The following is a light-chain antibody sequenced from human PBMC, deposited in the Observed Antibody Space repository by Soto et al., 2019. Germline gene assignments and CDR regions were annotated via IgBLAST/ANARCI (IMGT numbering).Light chain of an antibody. CDR1: QSFSNY. V-gene: IGKV3-11*01. J-gene: IGKJ5*01. Sequence: EIVLTQSPVTLSLSPGERATLSCRASQSFSNYLAWYQQKPGQAPRLLIYDGSNRATDVPARFSGSGFGTDFLLTISSLEPEDFAVYYCQQCSLWPLTFGQGTRLETK. CDR2: DGS. CDR3: QQCSLWPLT.